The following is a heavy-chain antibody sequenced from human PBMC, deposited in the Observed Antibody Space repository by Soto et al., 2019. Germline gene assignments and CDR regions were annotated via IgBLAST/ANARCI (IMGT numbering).Heavy chain of an antibody. Sequence: QVQLQLWGAGLLKPSETLSLTCAVSGGSLSGYHWTWIRQPPGKNLEWLGEIDQFGRTIYKPSLKRQVTISVDPSYNPFSVTLTSVSAADTAVDYCARCRISSLLWRGSVYERLVYFDLWGQGALVTVSS. CDR2: IDQFGRT. CDR1: GGSLSGYH. CDR3: ARCRISSLLWRGSVYERLVYFDL. D-gene: IGHD5-12*01. V-gene: IGHV4-34*01. J-gene: IGHJ4*02.